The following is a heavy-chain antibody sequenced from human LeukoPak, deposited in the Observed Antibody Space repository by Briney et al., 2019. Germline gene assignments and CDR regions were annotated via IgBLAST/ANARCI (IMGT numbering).Heavy chain of an antibody. J-gene: IGHJ6*03. CDR1: GGSISSSSYY. V-gene: IGHV4-61*02. D-gene: IGHD5-12*01. CDR2: IYTSGST. Sequence: PSETLSLTCTVSGGSISSSSYYWGWIRQPAGKGLEWIGRIYTSGSTNYNPSLKSRVTISVDTSKNQFSLKLSSVTAADTAVYYCARSIVATIGTYYYYYYMDVWGKGTTVTISS. CDR3: ARSIVATIGTYYYYYYMDV.